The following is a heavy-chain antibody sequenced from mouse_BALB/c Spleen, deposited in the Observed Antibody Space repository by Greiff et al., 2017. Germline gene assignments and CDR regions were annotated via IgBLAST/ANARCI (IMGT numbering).Heavy chain of an antibody. V-gene: IGHV5-6*01. Sequence: EVKLQESGGDLVKPGGSLKLSCAASGFTFSSYGMSWVRQTPDKRLEWVATISSGGSYTYYPDSVKGRFTISRDNAKNTLYLQMSSLKSEDTAMYYCARGDYDGAWFAYWGQGTLVTVSA. D-gene: IGHD2-4*01. J-gene: IGHJ3*01. CDR3: ARGDYDGAWFAY. CDR1: GFTFSSYG. CDR2: ISSGGSYT.